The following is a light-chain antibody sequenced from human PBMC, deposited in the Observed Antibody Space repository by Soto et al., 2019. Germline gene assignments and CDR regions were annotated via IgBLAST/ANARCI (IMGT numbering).Light chain of an antibody. V-gene: IGKV1-16*01. J-gene: IGKJ1*01. CDR3: QQYYRYPWM. Sequence: DIQMTQSPSSLSASVGDRVTITCRASQGISTYVGWYQQKPGKVPKSLIYSASSLQSGVPSRFNASGSGKEFTLTISDMQPVDFATYYCQQYYRYPWMCAQGTKVEV. CDR2: SAS. CDR1: QGISTY.